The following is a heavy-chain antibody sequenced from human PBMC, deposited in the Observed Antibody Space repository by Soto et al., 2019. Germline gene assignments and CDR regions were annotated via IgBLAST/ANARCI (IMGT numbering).Heavy chain of an antibody. J-gene: IGHJ4*02. Sequence: EEYLVESGGGLVQPGGSLRLSCAASGFSLKDYWMHWVRQVPEKGLVWVSRINRDGRSTSYADSAKGRFTISRDNARNTVYLQMNSLTVDDTGVYFCTREGEAKWIRDYWGQGILVTVSS. CDR1: GFSLKDYW. D-gene: IGHD5-12*01. V-gene: IGHV3-74*01. CDR2: INRDGRST. CDR3: TREGEAKWIRDY.